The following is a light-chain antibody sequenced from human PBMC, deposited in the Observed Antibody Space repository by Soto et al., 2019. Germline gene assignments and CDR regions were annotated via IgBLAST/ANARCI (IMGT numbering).Light chain of an antibody. V-gene: IGKV4-1*01. CDR2: WAS. CDR3: QQYYSTPT. J-gene: IGKJ4*01. Sequence: DIQMTQSPSSLSASVGDRVTITCRAGQTISGYLAWYQQKPGQPPKLLIYWASTRESGVPDRFSGSGSGTDFTLTISSLQAEDVAVYYCQQYYSTPTFGGGTKVDIK. CDR1: QTISGY.